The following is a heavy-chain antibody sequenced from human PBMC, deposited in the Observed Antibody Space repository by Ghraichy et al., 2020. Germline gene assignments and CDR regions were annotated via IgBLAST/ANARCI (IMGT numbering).Heavy chain of an antibody. CDR3: ARDKVFCSGGSCSYYGMDV. D-gene: IGHD2-15*01. V-gene: IGHV4-61*01. CDR1: GGSVSSGSYY. Sequence: SETLSLTCTVSGGSVSSGSYYWSWIRQPPGKGLEWIGYIYYSGSTNYKPSLKSRVTISVDTSKNQFSLKLSSVTAADTAVYYCARDKVFCSGGSCSYYGMDVWGQGTTVTVSS. CDR2: IYYSGST. J-gene: IGHJ6*02.